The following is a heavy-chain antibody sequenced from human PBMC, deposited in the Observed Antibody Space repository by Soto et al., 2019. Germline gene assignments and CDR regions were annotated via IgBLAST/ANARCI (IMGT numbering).Heavy chain of an antibody. D-gene: IGHD6-19*01. CDR1: GDSVSSNSAA. V-gene: IGHV6-1*01. CDR2: TDYRGKWYN. J-gene: IGHJ3*02. CDR3: ARDRQSSGWYGICAFDI. Sequence: SQTLSLTCAISGDSVSSNSAAWNGMRQSPARGLGWLGRTDYRGKWYNDYAVSVKSRITLKPDTSKNRSSMQLNSVTPEDTAVYYCARDRQSSGWYGICAFDIWGQGRMVTV.